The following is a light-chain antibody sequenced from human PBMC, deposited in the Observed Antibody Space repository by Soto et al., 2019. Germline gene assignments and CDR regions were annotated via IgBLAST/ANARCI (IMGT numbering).Light chain of an antibody. V-gene: IGKV4-1*01. CDR1: QSVLYSSNNKNY. CDR3: QQYYSTPWT. J-gene: IGKJ1*01. Sequence: DIVMTQSPDSLAVSLGERATINCKSSQSVLYSSNNKNYLAWYQQKPGQPPKLLIYWASTRESGVPDRFSGSGSGTGFTLTNSSLQAEDVAVYYCQQYYSTPWTFGQGTKVEIK. CDR2: WAS.